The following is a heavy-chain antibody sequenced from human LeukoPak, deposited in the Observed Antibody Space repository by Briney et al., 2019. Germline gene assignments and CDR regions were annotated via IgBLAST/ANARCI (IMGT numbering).Heavy chain of an antibody. CDR2: VNPNSGDT. CDR1: GYVFNAYY. J-gene: IGHJ4*02. Sequence: ASVKVSCKASGYVFNAYYVHWVRQAPGQGLEWMGWVNPNSGDTMYEQKFRDRVTMTRDTSITTVYMELSGLESDDTAVYYCARDLRIFNSESSWYFFDYWGQGTQVTVSS. D-gene: IGHD6-13*01. CDR3: ARDLRIFNSESSWYFFDY. V-gene: IGHV1-2*02.